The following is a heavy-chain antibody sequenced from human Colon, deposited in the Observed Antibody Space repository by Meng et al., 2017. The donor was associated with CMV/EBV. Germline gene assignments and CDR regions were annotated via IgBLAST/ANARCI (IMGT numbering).Heavy chain of an antibody. CDR1: GYTFTNYG. CDR2: ISAYTGDT. V-gene: IGHV1-18*01. D-gene: IGHD1-26*01. Sequence: VQLVQSGAGVKKPGASVKVSCKASGYTFTNYGISWVRQAPGQGLEWMGWISAYTGDTYYAQKFQGRVTMTTDTSTSTAYMELRSLRSDDTAVYYCVRESQSGSYIYLQHWGQGTLVTVSS. CDR3: VRESQSGSYIYLQH. J-gene: IGHJ1*01.